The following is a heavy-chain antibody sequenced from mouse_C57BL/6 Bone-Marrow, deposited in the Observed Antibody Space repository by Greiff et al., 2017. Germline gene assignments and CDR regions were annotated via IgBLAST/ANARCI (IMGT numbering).Heavy chain of an antibody. CDR3: ARDTDWYYFDY. CDR1: GFTFSDYY. J-gene: IGHJ2*01. CDR2: INYDGSST. Sequence: EVMLVESEGGLVQPGSSMKLSCTASGFTFSDYYMAWVRQVPEKGLEWVANINYDGSSTYYLDPLKSRFIISRDNAKNILYLQMSSLKSEDTATYYCARDTDWYYFDYWGQGTTLTVSS. V-gene: IGHV5-16*01. D-gene: IGHD1-1*01.